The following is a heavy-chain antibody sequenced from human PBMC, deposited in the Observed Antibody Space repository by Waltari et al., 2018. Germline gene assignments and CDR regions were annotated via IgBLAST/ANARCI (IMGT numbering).Heavy chain of an antibody. J-gene: IGHJ4*02. CDR2: IIPIFGTA. CDR3: ARGNGGYDIPYYFDY. D-gene: IGHD3-9*01. CDR1: GRTFSSYA. Sequence: QVQLVQSGAEVMKPGSSVKVSCKASGRTFSSYAISWVRQAPGQGLEWMGGIIPIFGTANYAQKFQGRVTITADESTSTAYMELSSLRSEDTAVYYWARGNGGYDIPYYFDYWGQGTLVTVSS. V-gene: IGHV1-69*01.